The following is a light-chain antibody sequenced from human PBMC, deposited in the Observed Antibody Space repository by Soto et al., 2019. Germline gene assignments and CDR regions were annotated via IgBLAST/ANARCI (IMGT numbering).Light chain of an antibody. CDR1: SSDVGGYNY. V-gene: IGLV2-8*01. CDR2: EVY. Sequence: QSALTQPPSASGSPGQSVTISCTGTSSDVGGYNYVSWYQHHPDKAPKLIIYEVYKRPSGVPDRFSGSKSGNTASLTVSALQAEDEAEYYCSSYAASDSFVVFGGGTQLTVL. J-gene: IGLJ2*01. CDR3: SSYAASDSFVV.